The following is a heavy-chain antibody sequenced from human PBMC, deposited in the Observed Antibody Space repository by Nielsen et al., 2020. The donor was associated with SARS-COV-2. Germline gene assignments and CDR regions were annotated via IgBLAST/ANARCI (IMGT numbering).Heavy chain of an antibody. CDR2: IIPIFGTA. Sequence: PSVKVSCKASGGTFSSYAISWVRQAPGQGLEWMGGIIPIFGTASYAQKFQGRVTITADESTSTAYMELSSLRSEDTAVYYCARDGARYDYGWGTHSYNWFDPWGQGTLVTVSS. J-gene: IGHJ5*02. CDR3: ARDGARYDYGWGTHSYNWFDP. CDR1: GGTFSSYA. V-gene: IGHV1-69*13. D-gene: IGHD3-16*01.